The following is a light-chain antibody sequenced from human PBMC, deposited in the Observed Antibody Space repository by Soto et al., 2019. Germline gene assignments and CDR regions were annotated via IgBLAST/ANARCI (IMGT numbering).Light chain of an antibody. J-gene: IGLJ2*01. Sequence: QSALTQPPSASGSPGQSVTISCTGASSDVGGYNFVSWYQHHPGKAPRLMIYDVTQRPSGVPDRLSGSKSGNTASLTVSGLQVDDEAYYYCSSYAGSSIPVAFGGGTKVTVL. CDR3: SSYAGSSIPVA. CDR2: DVT. CDR1: SSDVGGYNF. V-gene: IGLV2-8*01.